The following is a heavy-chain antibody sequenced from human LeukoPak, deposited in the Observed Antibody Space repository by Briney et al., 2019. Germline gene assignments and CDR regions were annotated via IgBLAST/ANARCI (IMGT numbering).Heavy chain of an antibody. CDR3: ARAKPRDAFDI. Sequence: SETLSLTCTVSGGSISSYYWSWIRQPPGKGLEWIGYIYYSGSTNYNPYLKSRVTISVDTSKNQFSLKLSSVTAADTAVYYCARAKPRDAFDIWGQGTMVTVSS. CDR2: IYYSGST. J-gene: IGHJ3*02. CDR1: GGSISSYY. V-gene: IGHV4-59*01.